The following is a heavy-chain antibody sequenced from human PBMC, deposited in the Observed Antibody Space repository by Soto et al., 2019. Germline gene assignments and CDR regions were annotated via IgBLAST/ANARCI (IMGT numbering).Heavy chain of an antibody. D-gene: IGHD3-10*02. CDR3: ATKKDFTMSPPDS. J-gene: IGHJ4*02. CDR2: IIPMFETS. Sequence: QVQLVQSGAEVKKPGSSVKVSCKASGGSFSNSAISWVRQAPGQGLEWMGGIIPMFETSNYAQKFQGRVTISADESTSTAYMELSSLRSEDTAVYYCATKKDFTMSPPDSWGLGTLVTVSS. CDR1: GGSFSNSA. V-gene: IGHV1-69*01.